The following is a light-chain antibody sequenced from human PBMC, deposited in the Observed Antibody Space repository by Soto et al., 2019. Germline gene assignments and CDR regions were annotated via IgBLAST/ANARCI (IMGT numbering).Light chain of an antibody. V-gene: IGKV1-39*01. CDR2: GAS. CDR1: QTITYY. Sequence: DIQMTQSPSSLSASVGDRVTITCRASQTITYYLNWYQQKPGKAPKLLIYGASSLQSGVPSRFSGRGSGTDFTLTITSLQLEDLATYYCQQSYITPLTFGGGPRWRS. J-gene: IGKJ4*01. CDR3: QQSYITPLT.